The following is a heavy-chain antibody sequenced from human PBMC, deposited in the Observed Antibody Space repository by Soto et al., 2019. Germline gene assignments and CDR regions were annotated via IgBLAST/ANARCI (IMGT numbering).Heavy chain of an antibody. CDR3: ARDLEYSNWFDP. CDR1: GGSISSGGYY. J-gene: IGHJ5*02. V-gene: IGHV4-31*03. D-gene: IGHD6-6*01. CDR2: IYYSGST. Sequence: SETLSLTCTVPGGSISSGGYYWSWIRQHPGKGLEWIGYIYYSGSTYYNPSLKSRVTISVDTSKNQFSLKLSSVTAADTAVYYCARDLEYSNWFDPWGQGTLVTLSS.